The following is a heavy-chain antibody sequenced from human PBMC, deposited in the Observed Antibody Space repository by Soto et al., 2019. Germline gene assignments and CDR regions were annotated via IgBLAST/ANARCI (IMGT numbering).Heavy chain of an antibody. CDR2: INPNSGNT. D-gene: IGHD4-17*01. CDR3: ARGINYGDYSRRFGP. J-gene: IGHJ5*02. Sequence: QVQLVQSGAEVKKPGASVKVSCKASGYIFTNYDINWVRQATGQGLEYLGWINPNSGNTGYVQKFQGRVTMTRNTSINTAYIALNSLSSEETAVYYCARGINYGDYSRRFGPRGQGTLVTVSS. V-gene: IGHV1-8*01. CDR1: GYIFTNYD.